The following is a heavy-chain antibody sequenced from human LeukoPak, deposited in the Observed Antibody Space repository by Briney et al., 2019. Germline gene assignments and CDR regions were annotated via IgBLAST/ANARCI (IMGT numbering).Heavy chain of an antibody. Sequence: SETLSLTCTVSGGSINSGTYYWNWIRQPAGKGLEWIGRIYTSGNTNYHPSLKSRVTISVDTSKNQFSLKLSSVTAADTAVYYCTRGSIAYYYMDVWGKGTTVTISS. CDR3: TRGSIAYYYMDV. CDR1: GGSINSGTYY. J-gene: IGHJ6*03. CDR2: IYTSGNT. D-gene: IGHD3-22*01. V-gene: IGHV4-61*02.